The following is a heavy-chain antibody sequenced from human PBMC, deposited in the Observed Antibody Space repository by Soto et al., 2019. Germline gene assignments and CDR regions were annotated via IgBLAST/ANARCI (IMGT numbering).Heavy chain of an antibody. Sequence: QVQLQESGPGLVKPSQTLSLTCSVSGGSLSRGGYYWSWLRQHPGKGLEWIGYIFYNGSAYYNPSLKSRVTISVDTSKNQFSLKLNSVTAADTAVYYCVREEGYCRGDSCYSVIDYWGQGTLVTVSS. CDR2: IFYNGSA. V-gene: IGHV4-31*03. CDR3: VREEGYCRGDSCYSVIDY. CDR1: GGSLSRGGYY. D-gene: IGHD2-15*01. J-gene: IGHJ4*02.